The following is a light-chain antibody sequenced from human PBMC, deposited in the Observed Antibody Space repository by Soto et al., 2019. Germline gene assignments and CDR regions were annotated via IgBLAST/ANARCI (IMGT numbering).Light chain of an antibody. J-gene: IGKJ1*01. V-gene: IGKV3-20*01. CDR3: QQYGSSPWT. Sequence: IVLTHCPGTLSLSPGERATLSCSASQTVSSSYLACFQQKPGQAPRLLIYGSSSRATGIPERFSGSGSGTDFTITISRLEPEDFAVYYCQQYGSSPWTFGQGTKVDIK. CDR1: QTVSSSY. CDR2: GSS.